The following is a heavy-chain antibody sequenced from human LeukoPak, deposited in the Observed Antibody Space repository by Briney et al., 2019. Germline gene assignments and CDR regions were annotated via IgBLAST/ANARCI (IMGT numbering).Heavy chain of an antibody. Sequence: GGSPRLSCAASGFTFSSYSMNWVRQAPGKGLEWVSSISSSSSYIYYADSVKGRFTISRDNAKNSLYLQMNSLRAEDTAVYYCARDGGVITPFDYWGQGTLVTVSS. CDR2: ISSSSSYI. CDR3: ARDGGVITPFDY. D-gene: IGHD3-10*01. J-gene: IGHJ4*02. CDR1: GFTFSSYS. V-gene: IGHV3-21*01.